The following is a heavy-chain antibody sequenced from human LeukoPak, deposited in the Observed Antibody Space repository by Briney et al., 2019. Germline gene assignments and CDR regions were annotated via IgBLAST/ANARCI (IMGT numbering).Heavy chain of an antibody. J-gene: IGHJ2*01. CDR1: GGSIFSCY. D-gene: IGHD3-22*01. CDR2: IYPNGIT. V-gene: IGHV4-4*08. CDR3: ARRAYYDTSGYYPTSGYFDL. Sequence: SETLSLTCTVSGGSIFSCYWNWIRQPPGKGLEWIGYIYPNGITSYNPSLRSRGTISIATSKNQFSLRLRSVTAADTAIYYCARRAYYDTSGYYPTSGYFDLWGRGTLVTVSS.